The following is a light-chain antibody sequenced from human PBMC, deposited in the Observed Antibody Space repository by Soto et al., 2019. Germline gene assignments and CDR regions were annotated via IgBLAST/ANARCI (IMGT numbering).Light chain of an antibody. CDR2: DNT. Sequence: QSVLTQPPSVSGAPGQRVTISCTGSGSNIGAHYAVHWYQHLPGTAPKLLIHDNTDRPSGVPDRFSGSKSGTSASLVITGLQAEDEAYYFCQSYDSSLSASVFGGGTKVTVL. J-gene: IGLJ2*01. V-gene: IGLV1-40*01. CDR1: GSNIGAHYA. CDR3: QSYDSSLSASV.